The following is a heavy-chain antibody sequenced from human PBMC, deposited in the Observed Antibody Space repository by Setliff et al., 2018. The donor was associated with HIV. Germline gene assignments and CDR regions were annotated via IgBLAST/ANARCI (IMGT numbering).Heavy chain of an antibody. CDR2: IYTSGST. V-gene: IGHV4-4*09. D-gene: IGHD3-16*01. CDR1: DDPINSFY. CDR3: ARGGGTGSFDY. Sequence: ETLSLTCTVSDDPINSFYWSWIRQPPGKGLEWIGYIYTSGSTNYNPSLEGRVTISVDTSKNQFSLKLSSVTAADTAVYYCARGGGTGSFDYWGQGTLVTVSS. J-gene: IGHJ4*02.